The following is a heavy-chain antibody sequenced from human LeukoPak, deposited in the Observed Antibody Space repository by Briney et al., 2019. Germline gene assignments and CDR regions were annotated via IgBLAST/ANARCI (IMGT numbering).Heavy chain of an antibody. CDR2: LNPHTGGL. CDR3: ARDRRSNWGPNDY. CDR1: GYIFNDYY. J-gene: IGHJ4*02. Sequence: GASVKVSCKTSGYIFNDYYIHWVRQAPGQGLEWMAWLNPHTGGLNYKQKFQGRLTLSRDTSITTAYLELTSLTSDDTAVYFCARDRRSNWGPNDYWGQGTLVTVSS. D-gene: IGHD7-27*01. V-gene: IGHV1-2*02.